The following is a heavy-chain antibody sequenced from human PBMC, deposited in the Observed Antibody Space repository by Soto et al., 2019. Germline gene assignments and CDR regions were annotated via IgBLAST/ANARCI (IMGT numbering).Heavy chain of an antibody. CDR2: INSDGSST. J-gene: IGHJ4*02. CDR3: AKARAQYYDFWSGYPVDY. D-gene: IGHD3-3*01. V-gene: IGHV3-74*01. CDR1: GFTFSSYW. Sequence: GGSLRLSCAASGFTFSSYWMHWFRQAPGKGLVWVSRINSDGSSTSYADSVKGRFTISRDNAKNTLYLQMDSLRAEDTAVYYCAKARAQYYDFWSGYPVDYWGQGTLVTVSS.